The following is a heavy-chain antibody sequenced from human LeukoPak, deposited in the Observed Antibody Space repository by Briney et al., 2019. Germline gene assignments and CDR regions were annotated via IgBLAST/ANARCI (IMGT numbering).Heavy chain of an antibody. V-gene: IGHV4-39*01. CDR2: IYYSGIT. CDR1: GGSISTSNYY. Sequence: SETLSLTCTVSGGSISTSNYYWGWIRQPPGKGLEWIGSIYYSGITYYNPSLKSRVTISVDTSKNQFSLKLSSVAAADTAVYYCARQHHMTTVTTNFDYWGQGTLVTVSS. CDR3: ARQHHMTTVTTNFDY. D-gene: IGHD4-17*01. J-gene: IGHJ4*02.